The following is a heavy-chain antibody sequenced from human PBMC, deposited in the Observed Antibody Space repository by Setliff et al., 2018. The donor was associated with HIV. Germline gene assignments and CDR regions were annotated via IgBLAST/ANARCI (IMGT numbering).Heavy chain of an antibody. Sequence: PGGSLRLSCAASGFTFSDYYMGWIRQAPGKGLEWVSYISGRSSDPNYADSVKGRFTISRDNARNSVYLQMNSLRAEDTAMYYCVRPVREPVDWGRGTLVTVSS. CDR3: VRPVREPVD. CDR1: GFTFSDYY. J-gene: IGHJ4*02. CDR2: ISGRSSDP. D-gene: IGHD6-19*01. V-gene: IGHV3-11*03.